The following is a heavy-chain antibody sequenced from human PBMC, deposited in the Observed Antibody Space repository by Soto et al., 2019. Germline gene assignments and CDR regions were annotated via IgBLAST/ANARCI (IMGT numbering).Heavy chain of an antibody. D-gene: IGHD4-17*01. V-gene: IGHV4-30-4*01. CDR3: ARDMGSAMTTRIFDH. J-gene: IGHJ4*02. CDR1: GGSVDSGNHY. CDR2: IYYREST. Sequence: QVLVQESGPGLVKPSQTLTLSCTVSGGSVDSGNHYWNWIRQPPGKGLEWIGYIYYRESTYYHPSLKSRAPISVDTSQSRFSLRLTSVTAADTAVYYCARDMGSAMTTRIFDHWGQGTLVTVSS.